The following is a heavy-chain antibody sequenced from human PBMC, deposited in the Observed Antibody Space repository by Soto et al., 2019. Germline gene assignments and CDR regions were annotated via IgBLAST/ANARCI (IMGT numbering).Heavy chain of an antibody. CDR2: IIPIFGTA. CDR1: GGTFSSYA. J-gene: IGHJ4*02. V-gene: IGHV1-69*13. Sequence: SVKVSCKASGGTFSSYAISWVRQAPGQGLEWMGGIIPIFGTANYAQKFQGRVTITADESTSTAYMELSSLRSEDTAVYYCARGCSGGSCPSRYFDYWGQGTLVTVSS. D-gene: IGHD2-15*01. CDR3: ARGCSGGSCPSRYFDY.